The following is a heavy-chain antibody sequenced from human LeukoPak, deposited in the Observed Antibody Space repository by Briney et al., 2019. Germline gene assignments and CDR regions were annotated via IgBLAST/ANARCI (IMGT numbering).Heavy chain of an antibody. Sequence: GGSLRLSCAASGFTFSSYGMHWVRQAPGKGLEWVAVISYDGSNKYYADSVKGRFTISRDNSKNTLYLQMNSLRAEDTAVYYCARDTPYCSGGSCYYYYGMDVWGKGTTVTVSS. CDR3: ARDTPYCSGGSCYYYYGMDV. D-gene: IGHD2-15*01. CDR2: ISYDGSNK. V-gene: IGHV3-30*03. CDR1: GFTFSSYG. J-gene: IGHJ6*04.